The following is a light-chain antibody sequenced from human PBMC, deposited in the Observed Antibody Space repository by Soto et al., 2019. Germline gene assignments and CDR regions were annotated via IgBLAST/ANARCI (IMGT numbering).Light chain of an antibody. J-gene: IGKJ3*01. CDR3: QQYISSAT. Sequence: DIVMTQSPDSLAVSLGERATINCKSSQSVLSTSNNENHLAWYQQKPGQPPKVLIYWASTRESGVPDRFSGSVSGTDFTLTISSLQADDVAVYYCQQYISSATFGPGTKVDIK. CDR1: QSVLSTSNNENH. CDR2: WAS. V-gene: IGKV4-1*01.